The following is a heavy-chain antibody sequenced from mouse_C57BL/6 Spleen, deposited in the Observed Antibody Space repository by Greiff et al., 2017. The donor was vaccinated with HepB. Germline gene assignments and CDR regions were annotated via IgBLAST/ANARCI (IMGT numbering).Heavy chain of an antibody. V-gene: IGHV1-52*01. D-gene: IGHD3-3*01. CDR2: IDPSDSET. Sequence: VQLQQSGAELVRPGSSVKLSCKASGYTFTSYWMHWVKQRPIQGLEWIGNIDPSDSETHYNQKFKDKATLTVDKSSSTAYMQLSSLTSEDSAVYYCAKRGAGLYAMDYWGQGTSVTVSS. CDR3: AKRGAGLYAMDY. CDR1: GYTFTSYW. J-gene: IGHJ4*01.